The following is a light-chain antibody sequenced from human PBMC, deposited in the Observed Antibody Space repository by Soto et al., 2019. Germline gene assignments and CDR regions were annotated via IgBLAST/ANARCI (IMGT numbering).Light chain of an antibody. CDR1: SSDIGIYKY. J-gene: IGLJ1*01. CDR3: SSYTTSSTRV. V-gene: IGLV2-14*01. Sequence: VLTQPASVSGSPGQSIAISCTGSSSDIGIYKYVSWYQQHPGKVPKLIIYEVTNRPSGVSNRFSGSKSGNTASLTISGLQAEDEADYYCSSYTTSSTRVFGPGTKVTVL. CDR2: EVT.